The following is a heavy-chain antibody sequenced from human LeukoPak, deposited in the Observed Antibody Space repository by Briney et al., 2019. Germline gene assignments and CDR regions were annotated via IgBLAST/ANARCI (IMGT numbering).Heavy chain of an antibody. CDR1: GFTFNNYG. CDR2: IWYDGSNK. Sequence: GGSLRLSCAASGFTFNNYGMRWVRQAPGKGLEWVAAIWYDGSNKYYADSVKGRFTISRDNYKNTLYLQMNSLRAEDTALYYCARGQEYYYDSSAYSKFDYWGQGTLVTVSS. D-gene: IGHD3-22*01. CDR3: ARGQEYYYDSSAYSKFDY. J-gene: IGHJ4*02. V-gene: IGHV3-33*01.